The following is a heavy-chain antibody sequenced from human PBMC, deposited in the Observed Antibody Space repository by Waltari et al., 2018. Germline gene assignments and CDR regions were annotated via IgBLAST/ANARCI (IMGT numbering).Heavy chain of an antibody. CDR2: MSYDGSNK. V-gene: IGHV3-30*02. J-gene: IGHJ4*02. D-gene: IGHD5-12*01. Sequence: QVQLVESGGGVVQLRGSLRLSCVPSGFTFSLSGMPWVRQAPGKGLEWVAFMSYDGSNKYYADSVKGRFTISRDNSRNTLYLQMNRLRDEDTAVYYCMKDQARGWGQGTLVTVSS. CDR3: MKDQARG. CDR1: GFTFSLSG.